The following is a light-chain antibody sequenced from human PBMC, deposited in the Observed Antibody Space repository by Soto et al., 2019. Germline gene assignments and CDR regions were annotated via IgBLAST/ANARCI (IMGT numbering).Light chain of an antibody. V-gene: IGKV1-5*01. CDR3: HQYNSYSPWT. Sequence: IQLTQSPSSLSASVGDRVTITCRASQSISNWLAWYQQKPGRAPKLLIYDASSLGSGVPSRFSGSGSGTEFTLTISSLQPGDFATYYCHQYNSYSPWTFGQGTKVDIK. CDR1: QSISNW. CDR2: DAS. J-gene: IGKJ1*01.